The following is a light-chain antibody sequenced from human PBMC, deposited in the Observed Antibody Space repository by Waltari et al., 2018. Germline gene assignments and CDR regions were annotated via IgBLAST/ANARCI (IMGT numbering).Light chain of an antibody. Sequence: DIQMTQSPSTLSASVGDRVTLTCRASQSVSDWLAWYQQKPGKAPELLIFDVSTLKSGVPSRFSGRGSGTEFTLTISCLQSEDFATYYCQQYYSYPRTFGQGTKVEIK. V-gene: IGKV1-5*01. CDR3: QQYYSYPRT. J-gene: IGKJ1*01. CDR2: DVS. CDR1: QSVSDW.